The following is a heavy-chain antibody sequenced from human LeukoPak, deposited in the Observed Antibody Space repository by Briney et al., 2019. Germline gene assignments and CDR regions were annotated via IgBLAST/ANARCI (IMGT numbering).Heavy chain of an antibody. Sequence: ASVKVSCKVSGYTLTELSMHWVRQAPGKGLEGMGGFDPEDGETIYAQKFQGRVTMTEDTSTDTAYMELSSLRSEDTAVYYCATEPFAFPARQFDYWGQGTLVTVSS. D-gene: IGHD3-16*01. CDR3: ATEPFAFPARQFDY. CDR1: GYTLTELS. CDR2: FDPEDGET. V-gene: IGHV1-24*01. J-gene: IGHJ4*02.